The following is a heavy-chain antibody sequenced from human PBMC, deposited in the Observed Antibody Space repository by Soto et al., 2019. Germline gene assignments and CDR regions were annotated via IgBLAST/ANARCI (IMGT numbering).Heavy chain of an antibody. V-gene: IGHV1-69*13. Sequence: ASVKVSCKACGGALSSYSISWVRQAPGQGLEWMGGIIPIFGTANNAQKFQGRVTITADESATTVYMELSSLRSEDTAVYYCARAPNILTVKYYFDYWGQGTLVTVSS. CDR3: ARAPNILTVKYYFDY. CDR1: GGALSSYS. J-gene: IGHJ4*02. CDR2: IIPIFGTA. D-gene: IGHD3-9*01.